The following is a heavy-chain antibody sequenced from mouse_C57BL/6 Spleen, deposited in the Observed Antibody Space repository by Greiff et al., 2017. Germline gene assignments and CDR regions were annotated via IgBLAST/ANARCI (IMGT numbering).Heavy chain of an antibody. J-gene: IGHJ3*01. CDR2: IYPRSGNT. Sequence: QVQLQQSGAELARPGASVKLSCKASGYTFTSYGISWVKQRTGQGLEWIGEIYPRSGNTYYNEKFKGKATLTADKSSSTAYMELRSLTSEDSAVXFCARELGPFAYWGQGTLVTVSA. CDR1: GYTFTSYG. V-gene: IGHV1-81*01. CDR3: ARELGPFAY. D-gene: IGHD4-1*01.